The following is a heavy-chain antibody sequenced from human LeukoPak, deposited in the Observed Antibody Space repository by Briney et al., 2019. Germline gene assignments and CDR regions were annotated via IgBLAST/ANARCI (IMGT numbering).Heavy chain of an antibody. J-gene: IGHJ4*02. CDR1: GYTFTSYD. CDR2: ITPIFGTA. V-gene: IGHV1-69*06. CDR3: ARASSDDTAMATPFAY. Sequence: SVKVSCKASGYTFTSYDINWVRQAPGQGLEWMGGITPIFGTANYVQKFQGRVTITADKSTSTAFMDLSRLRSEDTAIYYCARASSDDTAMATPFAYWGQGTPVTVSS. D-gene: IGHD5-18*01.